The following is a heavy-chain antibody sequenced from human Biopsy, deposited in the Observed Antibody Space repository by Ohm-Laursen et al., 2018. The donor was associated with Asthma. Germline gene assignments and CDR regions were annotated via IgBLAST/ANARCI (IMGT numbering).Heavy chain of an antibody. CDR3: ARGDSSNWSHYYFDY. CDR1: GFNFRTSG. V-gene: IGHV3-30*03. Sequence: SLRLSCTASGFNFRTSGMHWVRQAPGKGLEWLAVISYDGSSIYYADSVKGRFTISRDYSKNTLYLQMHSLRAEDTAVYYCARGDSSNWSHYYFDYWGQGTLVTVSS. CDR2: ISYDGSSI. J-gene: IGHJ4*02. D-gene: IGHD3-22*01.